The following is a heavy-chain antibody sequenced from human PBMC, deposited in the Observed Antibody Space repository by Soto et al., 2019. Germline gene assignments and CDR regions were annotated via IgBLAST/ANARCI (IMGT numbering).Heavy chain of an antibody. J-gene: IGHJ4*02. CDR2: ISGSGDST. CDR1: GFTFSNYA. Sequence: EVQLLESGGGLVQPGGSLTLSCAVSGFTFSNYAMSWVRQAPGKGLEWVSGISGSGDSTNYGDSVKGRFTISRDNAKNTLYLQMNSLRAEDTAVYYCARRLYCSSSSCYAVDYWGQGTLVTVSS. CDR3: ARRLYCSSSSCYAVDY. V-gene: IGHV3-23*01. D-gene: IGHD2-2*01.